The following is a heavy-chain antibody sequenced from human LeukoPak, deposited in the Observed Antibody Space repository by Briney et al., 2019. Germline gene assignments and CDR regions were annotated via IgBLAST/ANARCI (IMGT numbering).Heavy chain of an antibody. J-gene: IGHJ5*02. CDR3: ATTIFGAQLYNWFDP. D-gene: IGHD3-3*01. Sequence: PSETLSLTCTVSGGSISSSSYYWGWIRQPPGKGPEWIGSIYYSGSTYYNPSLKSRVTISVDRSKNQFSLKVSSVTAADTAVYYCATTIFGAQLYNWFDPWGQGTLVTVSS. V-gene: IGHV4-39*07. CDR2: IYYSGST. CDR1: GGSISSSSYY.